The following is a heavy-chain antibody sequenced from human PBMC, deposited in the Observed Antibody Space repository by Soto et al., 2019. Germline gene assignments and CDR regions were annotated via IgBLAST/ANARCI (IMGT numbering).Heavy chain of an antibody. J-gene: IGHJ4*02. CDR2: ISYDGSNK. V-gene: IGHV3-30*03. CDR3: ARCSGKYQGAIEY. D-gene: IGHD1-26*01. Sequence: QVQLVESGGGVVQTGRSLRLSCAASGFTFSHYGIHWVRQAPGKGLEWLAVISYDGSNKHDADSVKGRFTVPRDNSKNPLYLQMNSPRAEDTAVQCCARCSGKYQGAIEYRGQGTVVTVSS. CDR1: GFTFSHYG.